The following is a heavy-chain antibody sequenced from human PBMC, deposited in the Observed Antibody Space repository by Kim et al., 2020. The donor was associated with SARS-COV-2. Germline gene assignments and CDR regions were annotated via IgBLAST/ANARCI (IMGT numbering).Heavy chain of an antibody. J-gene: IGHJ4*02. Sequence: YAASVKGRFTISRDDSKSIAYLQMNSLKTEDTAVYYCTREPPIAAAGFDYWGQGTLVTVSS. D-gene: IGHD6-13*01. V-gene: IGHV3-49*02. CDR3: TREPPIAAAGFDY.